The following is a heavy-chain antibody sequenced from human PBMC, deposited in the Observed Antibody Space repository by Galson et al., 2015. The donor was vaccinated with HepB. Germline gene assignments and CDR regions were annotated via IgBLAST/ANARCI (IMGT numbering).Heavy chain of an antibody. CDR2: SRNKPKGYST. J-gene: IGHJ4*02. Sequence: SLRLSCAVPGFSFSDHYIDWVHQAPGKGLEWVGRSRNKPKGYSTAYAASVKGRFTVSRDDSKNSVFLQMNSLRSEDTAVYYCARSEVTTVVTDFDSWGQGTLVTVSS. D-gene: IGHD4-23*01. CDR3: ARSEVTTVVTDFDS. CDR1: GFSFSDHY. V-gene: IGHV3-72*01.